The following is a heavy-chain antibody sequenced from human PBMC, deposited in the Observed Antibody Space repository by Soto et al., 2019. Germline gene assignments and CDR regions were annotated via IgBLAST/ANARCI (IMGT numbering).Heavy chain of an antibody. J-gene: IGHJ4*02. D-gene: IGHD3-22*01. CDR1: GFRFSSYS. CDR3: ATMNGYFEY. CDR2: ITATGDRT. V-gene: IGHV3-23*01. Sequence: GGSLRLSCADSGFRFSSYSMSWVRQTPGKGLEWVAAITATGDRTYYADSVTGRFTISRDNSKKAHYLQMTSLRAEDTAMYYCATMNGYFEYWGQGTPVTVSS.